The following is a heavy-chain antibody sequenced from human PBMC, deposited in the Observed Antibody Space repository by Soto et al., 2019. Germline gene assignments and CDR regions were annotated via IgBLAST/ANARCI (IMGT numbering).Heavy chain of an antibody. CDR2: IKSKTDGGTT. V-gene: IGHV3-15*07. J-gene: IGHJ4*02. D-gene: IGHD6-13*01. Sequence: GGSLRLCCAGSGVTLSNAWMNLVRQAPGKGLELVGRIKSKTDGGTTDYAAPVKGRFTISRDDSKNTLYLQMNSLKTEDTAVYYCAKDRGSYSSSWYPDYWGQGT. CDR1: GVTLSNAW. CDR3: AKDRGSYSSSWYPDY.